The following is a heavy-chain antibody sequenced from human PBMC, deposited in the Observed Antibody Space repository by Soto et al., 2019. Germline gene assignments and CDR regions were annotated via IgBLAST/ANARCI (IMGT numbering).Heavy chain of an antibody. CDR3: ARGLYYYDSSGYYSP. CDR2: ISSSSSYI. CDR1: GFTFSSYS. Sequence: GGSLRLSCAASGFTFSSYSMNWVRQAPGKGLEWVSSISSSSSYIYYADSVKGRFTISRDNAKNSLYLQVNSLRAEDTAVYYCARGLYYYDSSGYYSPWGQGTLVTVSS. V-gene: IGHV3-21*01. D-gene: IGHD3-22*01. J-gene: IGHJ5*02.